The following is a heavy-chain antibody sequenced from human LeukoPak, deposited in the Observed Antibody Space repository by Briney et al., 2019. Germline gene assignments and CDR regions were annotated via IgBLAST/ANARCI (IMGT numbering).Heavy chain of an antibody. CDR1: GFTFSSYA. CDR3: AKFLPTHIVVANYYFDY. J-gene: IGHJ4*02. V-gene: IGHV3-23*01. CDR2: ISGSGGST. D-gene: IGHD2-21*01. Sequence: RPGGSLRLSCAASGFTFSSYAMSWVRQAPGKGLEWVSAISGSGGSTYYADSVKGRFTISRDNSKNTLYLQMNSLRAEDTAVYYCAKFLPTHIVVANYYFDYWGQGTLVTVSS.